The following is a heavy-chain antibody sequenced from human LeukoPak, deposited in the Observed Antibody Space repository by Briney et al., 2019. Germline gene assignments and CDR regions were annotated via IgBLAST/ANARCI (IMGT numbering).Heavy chain of an antibody. D-gene: IGHD3-9*01. Sequence: PSETLSLTCAVYGGSFSGYYWSWIRQPPGKGLEWIGEINHSGSTNYNPSLKSRVTISVDTSKNQFSLKLSSVTAADTAVYYCARAHYDILTGYYNPKYYFDYWGQGTLVTVSS. J-gene: IGHJ4*02. V-gene: IGHV4-34*01. CDR3: ARAHYDILTGYYNPKYYFDY. CDR2: INHSGST. CDR1: GGSFSGYY.